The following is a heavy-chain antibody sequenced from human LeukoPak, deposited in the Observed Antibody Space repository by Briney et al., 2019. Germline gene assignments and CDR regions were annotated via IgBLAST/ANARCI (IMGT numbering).Heavy chain of an antibody. D-gene: IGHD3-22*01. CDR2: MYYSGST. CDR3: ARAVPSTYYYDSSGYPDY. CDR1: GGSINSYY. J-gene: IGHJ4*02. Sequence: SETLSLTCTVSGGSINSYYWNWIRQPPGKGLEWIGYMYYSGSTNYNPSLKSRVTISVDTSKNQFSLNLSSVTAADTAVYYCARAVPSTYYYDSSGYPDYWGQGTLVTVSS. V-gene: IGHV4-59*01.